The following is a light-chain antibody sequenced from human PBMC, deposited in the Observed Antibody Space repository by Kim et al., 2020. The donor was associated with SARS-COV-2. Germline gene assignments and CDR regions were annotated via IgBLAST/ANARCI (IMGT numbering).Light chain of an antibody. CDR2: DVS. CDR1: SSDVGGYNY. J-gene: IGLJ1*01. V-gene: IGLV2-14*03. Sequence: QSALTQPASVSGSPGQSFTISCTGTSSDVGGYNYVSWYQQHPGKAPKLMIYDVSNRPSGVSNRFSGSKSGNTASLTISGLQAEDEADYSCSSFASSSTLVYGTGTKVTVL. CDR3: SSFASSSTLV.